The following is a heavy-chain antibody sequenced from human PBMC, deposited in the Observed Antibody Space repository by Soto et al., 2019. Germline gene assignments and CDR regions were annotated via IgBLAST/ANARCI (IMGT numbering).Heavy chain of an antibody. CDR2: IFHGGNT. J-gene: IGHJ3*01. CDR1: GFFISSGNY. V-gene: IGHV4-38-2*01. Sequence: PLETLSLTCAVSGFFISSGNYWGWIRKPPGKGLEWIGSIFHGGNTYYNPSLKSRVTISVDMSKNQFSLKLNSVTAADTAVYYCARARWYDAFDVWGQGTVVTVS. D-gene: IGHD2-15*01. CDR3: ARARWYDAFDV.